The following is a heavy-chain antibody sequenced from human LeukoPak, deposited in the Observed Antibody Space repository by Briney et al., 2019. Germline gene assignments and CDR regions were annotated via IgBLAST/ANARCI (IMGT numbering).Heavy chain of an antibody. CDR1: GGTFSSYA. J-gene: IGHJ1*01. D-gene: IGHD4-17*01. Sequence: SVKVSCKASGGTFSSYAISWVRQAPGQGLEWMGGIIPIFGTANYAQKFQGRVTITADESTSTAYMELSSLRSEDTAVYYCARDDYGDYTVGSEYFQHWGQGTLVTVFS. V-gene: IGHV1-69*13. CDR3: ARDDYGDYTVGSEYFQH. CDR2: IIPIFGTA.